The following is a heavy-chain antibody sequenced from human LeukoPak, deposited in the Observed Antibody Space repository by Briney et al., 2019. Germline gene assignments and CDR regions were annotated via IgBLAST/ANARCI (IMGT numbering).Heavy chain of an antibody. Sequence: ASVKVSCKASGYTFTSYYMHSVRQAPGQGLEWMGIINPSGGSTSYAQKFQGRVTMTRDTSTSTVYMELSSLRSEDTAVYYCASSGSYHKVSDYWGQGTLVTVSS. D-gene: IGHD1-26*01. J-gene: IGHJ4*02. CDR3: ASSGSYHKVSDY. CDR1: GYTFTSYY. V-gene: IGHV1-46*01. CDR2: INPSGGST.